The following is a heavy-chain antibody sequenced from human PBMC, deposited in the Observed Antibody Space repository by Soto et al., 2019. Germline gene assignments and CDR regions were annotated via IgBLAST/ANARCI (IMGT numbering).Heavy chain of an antibody. CDR2: IFTRGTA. D-gene: IGHD3-22*01. J-gene: IGHJ4*02. CDR3: TKLWGYYFES. CDR1: GFSVNDNY. Sequence: GGSLRLSCTASGFSVNDNYMAWVRQAPGKSPEWVAVIFTRGTAHYADSVTGRFTFSRDNSKRTLNLQLNNLRAEDTAVYYCTKLWGYYFESWGRGTLVTVSS. V-gene: IGHV3-53*01.